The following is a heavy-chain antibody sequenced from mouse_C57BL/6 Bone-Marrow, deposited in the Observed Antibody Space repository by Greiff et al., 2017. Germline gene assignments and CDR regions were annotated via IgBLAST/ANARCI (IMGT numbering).Heavy chain of an antibody. J-gene: IGHJ4*01. CDR1: GFTFSSYA. V-gene: IGHV5-4*01. CDR3: ARGMDY. Sequence: EVQLVESGGGLVKPGGSLKLSCAASGFTFSSYAMSWVRQTPEKRLEWVATISDGGSYTYYSDNVNGRFTISRDTAKTNLYLQMSRLRSEDTGMYYCARGMDYWGQGTSVTVSA. CDR2: ISDGGSYT.